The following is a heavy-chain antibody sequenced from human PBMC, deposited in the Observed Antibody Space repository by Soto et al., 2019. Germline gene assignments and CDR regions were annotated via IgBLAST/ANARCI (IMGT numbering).Heavy chain of an antibody. Sequence: TLSLTCTVSGCSISPYYWSWIRQSPGKGLEWIGYIYYIGSTNYNPSLKSRVTISVDTSKNQFSLKLSSVAAADTAVYYCARGAFLYYDSSGYYYIDYWGQGTLVT. D-gene: IGHD3-22*01. V-gene: IGHV4-59*01. CDR2: IYYIGST. CDR3: ARGAFLYYDSSGYYYIDY. J-gene: IGHJ4*02. CDR1: GCSISPYY.